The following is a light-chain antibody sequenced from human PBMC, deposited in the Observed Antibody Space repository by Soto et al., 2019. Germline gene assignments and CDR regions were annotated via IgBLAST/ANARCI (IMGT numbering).Light chain of an antibody. V-gene: IGLV1-47*01. CDR3: AAWDDIVRSYV. CDR2: RDN. Sequence: QPVLTQPPSVSGTPGQRVTISCSGGISNIGTNYVHWFQQLPGTAPKVLSNRDNQRPSGVPDRFSGSKSGTSASLAISGLRSEDEAEYYCAAWDDIVRSYVFGTGTKVTVL. J-gene: IGLJ1*01. CDR1: ISNIGTNY.